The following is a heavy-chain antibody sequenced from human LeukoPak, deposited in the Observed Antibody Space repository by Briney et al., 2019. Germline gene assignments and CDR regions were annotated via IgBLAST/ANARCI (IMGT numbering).Heavy chain of an antibody. D-gene: IGHD3-22*01. J-gene: IGHJ6*03. CDR2: INPNSGGT. V-gene: IGHV1-2*02. CDR1: GYTFTGYY. Sequence: ASVKVSCKASGYTFTGYYMHWVRQAPGQGLEWMGWINPNSGGTNYAQKFQGRVTITADESTSTAYMELSSLRSEDTAVYYCAYYYDSSGYYYYYYMDVWGKGTTVTISS. CDR3: AYYYDSSGYYYYYYMDV.